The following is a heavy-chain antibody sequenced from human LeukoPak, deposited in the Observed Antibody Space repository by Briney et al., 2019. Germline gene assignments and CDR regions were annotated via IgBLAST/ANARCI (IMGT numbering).Heavy chain of an antibody. V-gene: IGHV4-59*08. Sequence: TSETLSLTCTVSAGSISSYYWSWIRQPPGKGLEWIGSIYYSGSTYYYPSLKSRVTIFVDTSKNHFSLKLSSVTAADTGVYYCARSLPPYDSSGYLFDSWGQGTLVTVSS. D-gene: IGHD3-22*01. CDR1: AGSISSYY. CDR2: IYYSGST. CDR3: ARSLPPYDSSGYLFDS. J-gene: IGHJ4*02.